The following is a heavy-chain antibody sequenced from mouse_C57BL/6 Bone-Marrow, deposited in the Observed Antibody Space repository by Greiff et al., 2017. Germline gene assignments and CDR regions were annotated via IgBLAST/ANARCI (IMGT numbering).Heavy chain of an antibody. V-gene: IGHV1-55*01. CDR1: GYTFTSYW. CDR3: ARPYYSRHWYFDV. J-gene: IGHJ1*03. CDR2: IYPGSGST. Sequence: VQLQQPGAELVKPGASVKMSCKASGYTFTSYWITWVKQRPGQGLEWIGDIYPGSGSTNYNEKFKSKATLTVDTSSSTAYMQLSSLTSEDSAVYLCARPYYSRHWYFDVWGTGNTVTVSS. D-gene: IGHD2-5*01.